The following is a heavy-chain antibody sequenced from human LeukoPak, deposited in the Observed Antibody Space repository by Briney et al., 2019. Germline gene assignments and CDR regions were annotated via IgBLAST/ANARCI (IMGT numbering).Heavy chain of an antibody. Sequence: GGSLRLSCAASGFTFNIYSMNWVRQAPGKRLEWISYLSRDTTAIYYADSAKGRFTISRDNAKNSLYLQMNSLRAEDTAMYYCARSGWYDDFDYLGQGTLVTVSS. V-gene: IGHV3-48*04. D-gene: IGHD6-19*01. CDR2: LSRDTTAI. CDR1: GFTFNIYS. CDR3: ARSGWYDDFDY. J-gene: IGHJ4*02.